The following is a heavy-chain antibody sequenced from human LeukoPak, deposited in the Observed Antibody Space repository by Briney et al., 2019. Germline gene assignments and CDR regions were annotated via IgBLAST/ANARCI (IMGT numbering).Heavy chain of an antibody. CDR1: GGSFSGYY. D-gene: IGHD1-14*01. CDR2: INHSGST. J-gene: IGHJ4*01. CDR3: ARGSGIPDY. Sequence: SETLSLTCAVYGGSFSGYYWSWIRQPPGKGLEWIGEINHSGSTNYNPSLKSRVTISVDTSKDQFSLKLSSVTAADTAVYYCARGSGIPDYWGQGTLVTVSS. V-gene: IGHV4-34*01.